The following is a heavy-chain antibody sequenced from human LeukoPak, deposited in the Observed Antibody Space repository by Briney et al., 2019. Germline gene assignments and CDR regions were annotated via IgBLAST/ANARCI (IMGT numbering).Heavy chain of an antibody. V-gene: IGHV3-21*01. CDR3: ARGTYNWNYGYDY. J-gene: IGHJ4*02. CDR1: GFPFRSYS. Sequence: GGSLRLSCAASGFPFRSYSMNWVRQAPGKGLEWVSSISTTSTYVYYVDSVKGRFTISRDNAKNSLYLQMNSLRAEDTAVYYCARGTYNWNYGYDYWGQGTLVTVSS. D-gene: IGHD1-7*01. CDR2: ISTTSTYV.